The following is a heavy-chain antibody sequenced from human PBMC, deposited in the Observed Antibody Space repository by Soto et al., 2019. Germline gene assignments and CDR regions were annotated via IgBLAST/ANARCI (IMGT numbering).Heavy chain of an antibody. CDR2: ISGSGGSA. J-gene: IGHJ4*02. D-gene: IGHD3-10*01. CDR1: GFTFSSYA. Sequence: GGSLRLSCAASGFTFSSYAMSWVRQAPGKGLEWVSAISGSGGSAYYADSVKGRFTISRDNSNNTLYLHMNSLRPEDTGVYYCVRSRSGAVADSFDYWGQGTQVTVSS. V-gene: IGHV3-23*01. CDR3: VRSRSGAVADSFDY.